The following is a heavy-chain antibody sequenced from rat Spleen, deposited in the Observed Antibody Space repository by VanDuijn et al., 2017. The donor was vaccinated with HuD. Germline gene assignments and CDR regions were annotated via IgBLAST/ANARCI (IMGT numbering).Heavy chain of an antibody. V-gene: IGHV5-27*01. CDR3: TTYGGLRNWFAY. D-gene: IGHD4-1*01. J-gene: IGHJ3*01. Sequence: EMQLVESGGGLVQPGRSLYLSCAASGFTFSDYDMAWVRQAPTKGLEWVASITTSDAGTYYRDSVKGRFTVSRDDAKSTLYRQMDSLRSEDTATYYCTTYGGLRNWFAYWGQGTLVTVSS. CDR1: GFTFSDYD. CDR2: ITTSDAGT.